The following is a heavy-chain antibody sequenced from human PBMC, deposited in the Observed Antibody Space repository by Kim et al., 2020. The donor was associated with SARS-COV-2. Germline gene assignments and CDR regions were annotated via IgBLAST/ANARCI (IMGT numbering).Heavy chain of an antibody. V-gene: IGHV1-3*01. D-gene: IGHD1-26*01. Sequence: KYAQKFQGRVTVSRDTSANTGYMDLSSLRSEDTAVYYCARVAGYSGGLDYWGQGTLVTVSS. CDR3: ARVAGYSGGLDY. J-gene: IGHJ4*02.